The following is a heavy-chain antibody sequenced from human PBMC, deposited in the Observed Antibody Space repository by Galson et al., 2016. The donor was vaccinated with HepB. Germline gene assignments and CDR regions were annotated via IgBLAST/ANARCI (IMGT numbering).Heavy chain of an antibody. Sequence: QSGAEVKKPGESLKISCKGSGYTFTTYWIAWVRQMPGKGLEWMGIIYPGDSDTRYSPSFQGQVTISADKSISTAYLQWSSLKASDTAMYYCARQRQWLLLGYYYYDMDVWGQGTTVTVSS. J-gene: IGHJ6*02. CDR2: IYPGDSDT. D-gene: IGHD6-19*01. CDR1: GYTFTTYW. CDR3: ARQRQWLLLGYYYYDMDV. V-gene: IGHV5-51*01.